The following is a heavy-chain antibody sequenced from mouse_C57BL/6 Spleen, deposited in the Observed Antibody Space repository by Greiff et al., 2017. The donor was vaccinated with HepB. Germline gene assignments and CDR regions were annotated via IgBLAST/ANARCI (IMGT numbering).Heavy chain of an antibody. Sequence: VQLQQPGTELVKPGASVKLSCKASGYTFTSYWMHWVKQRPGQGLEWIGNINPSNGGTNYNEKFKSKATLTVDKASSTAYMQLSSRTSEDSAVYYCARSLYDGCYPWYFDVWGTGTTVTVSS. V-gene: IGHV1-53*01. J-gene: IGHJ1*03. CDR3: ARSLYDGCYPWYFDV. CDR2: INPSNGGT. D-gene: IGHD2-3*01. CDR1: GYTFTSYW.